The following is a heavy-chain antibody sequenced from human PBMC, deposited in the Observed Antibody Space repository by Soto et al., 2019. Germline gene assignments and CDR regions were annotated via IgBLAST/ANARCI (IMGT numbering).Heavy chain of an antibody. CDR1: GFTFSSYG. V-gene: IGHV3-33*01. CDR3: ARDHPMLDYDSSGYPAGAFDI. D-gene: IGHD3-22*01. Sequence: GGSLRLSCAASGFTFSSYGMHWVRQAPGKGLEWVAVIWYDGSNKYYADSVKGRFTISRDNSKNTLYLQMNSLRAEDTAVYYCARDHPMLDYDSSGYPAGAFDIWGQGTMVTVSS. J-gene: IGHJ3*02. CDR2: IWYDGSNK.